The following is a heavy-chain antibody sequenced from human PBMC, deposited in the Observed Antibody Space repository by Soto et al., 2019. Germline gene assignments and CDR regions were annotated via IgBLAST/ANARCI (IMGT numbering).Heavy chain of an antibody. CDR1: GYTFTSYW. CDR3: ARPERNGWYDS. CDR2: IYPADSDT. D-gene: IGHD2-8*01. Sequence: GESLTISCKGSGYTFTSYWIAWVRQMPGKGLEWMAIIYPADSDTRYSPSFQGHATISADKSISPAYLPWSSLRASDTAIYYCARPERNGWYDSWGQGTLITVSS. V-gene: IGHV5-51*01. J-gene: IGHJ5*01.